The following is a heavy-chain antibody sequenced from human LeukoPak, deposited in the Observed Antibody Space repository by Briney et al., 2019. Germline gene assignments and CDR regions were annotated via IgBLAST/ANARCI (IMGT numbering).Heavy chain of an antibody. CDR3: AKDITYYDFWSGYSSFDY. CDR2: IRYDGSNK. CDR1: GFTFSSYG. V-gene: IGHV3-30*02. J-gene: IGHJ4*02. Sequence: GGSLRLSCAASGFTFSSYGMHWVRQAPGKGLEWVAFIRYDGSNKYYADSVKGRFTISRDNSKNTLYLQMNSLRAEDTAVYYCAKDITYYDFWSGYSSFDYWGQGTLVTVSS. D-gene: IGHD3-3*01.